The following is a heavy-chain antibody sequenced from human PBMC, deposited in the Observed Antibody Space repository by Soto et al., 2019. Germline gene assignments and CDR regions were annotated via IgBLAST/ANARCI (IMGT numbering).Heavy chain of an antibody. Sequence: PGGSLKLSCAAPGFTFSSYAMHWVRQVPGKGLEWVAVISYDGSNKYYADSVKGRFTISRDNSKNTLYLQMNSLRAEDTAVYYCARDVGAVAGSIDYWGQGTLVTVSS. D-gene: IGHD6-19*01. J-gene: IGHJ4*02. V-gene: IGHV3-30-3*01. CDR1: GFTFSSYA. CDR3: ARDVGAVAGSIDY. CDR2: ISYDGSNK.